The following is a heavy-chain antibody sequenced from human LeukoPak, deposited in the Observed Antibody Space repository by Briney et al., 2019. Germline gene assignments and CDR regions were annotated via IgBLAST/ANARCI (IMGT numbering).Heavy chain of an antibody. V-gene: IGHV3-30-3*01. D-gene: IGHD3-22*01. CDR2: ISYDGSEK. CDR3: AREGSSGYYPY. Sequence: GGSLRLSCAASGFTFSSYAMHWVRQAPGKGLEWVAVISYDGSEKHYADPVKGRFTISRDNSKNTLYLQMNSLRAEDTAVYYCAREGSSGYYPYWGQGILVTVSS. CDR1: GFTFSSYA. J-gene: IGHJ4*02.